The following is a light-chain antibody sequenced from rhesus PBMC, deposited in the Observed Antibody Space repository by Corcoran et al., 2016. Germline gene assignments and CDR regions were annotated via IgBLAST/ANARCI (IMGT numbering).Light chain of an antibody. Sequence: DIQMTQSPSSLSASVGDRVNITCRASQGIRSYLNWYQQKPGKAPKPLIYYANGLESGVPSRFSGSGSWTEFTLTISSLQPEDIATYYCQQYYGLPLTFGGGTKVELK. CDR3: QQYYGLPLT. CDR2: YAN. J-gene: IGKJ4*01. V-gene: IGKV1-32*01. CDR1: QGIRSY.